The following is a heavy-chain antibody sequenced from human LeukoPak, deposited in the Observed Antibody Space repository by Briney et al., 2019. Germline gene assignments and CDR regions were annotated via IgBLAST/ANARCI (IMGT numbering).Heavy chain of an antibody. V-gene: IGHV4-4*07. J-gene: IGHJ3*02. CDR2: VYPGGST. Sequence: SETLSLTCSVSGVSINSYYWNWIRQPAGKGLEWIGRVYPGGSTIYNPSFKSRVTMSIDTSKNQFSLNLGSVTAADTAVFYCARDLEGDWGKPFDIWGQGTKVTVSS. CDR3: ARDLEGDWGKPFDI. D-gene: IGHD7-27*01. CDR1: GVSINSYY.